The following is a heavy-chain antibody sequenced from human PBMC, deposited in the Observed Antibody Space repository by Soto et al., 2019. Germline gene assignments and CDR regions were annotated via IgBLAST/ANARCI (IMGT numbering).Heavy chain of an antibody. CDR2: ISRDGSSK. V-gene: IGHV3-30-3*01. CDR1: GFSFSRYA. Sequence: GGSLRLSCAASGFSFSRYAMHWVRQAPGEGLEWVAVISRDGSSKYYGDSVKGRFTVSRDNSNNTLFLSMTSLRPDDTGVFYCARSRNGAVADSINSWGQGTLVTVSS. CDR3: ARSRNGAVADSINS. J-gene: IGHJ4*02. D-gene: IGHD2-8*01.